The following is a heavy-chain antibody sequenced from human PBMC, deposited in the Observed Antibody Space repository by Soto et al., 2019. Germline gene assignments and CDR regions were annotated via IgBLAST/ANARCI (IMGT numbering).Heavy chain of an antibody. CDR2: IYYSGST. D-gene: IGHD3-22*01. CDR3: ARVPKYYYDSSDYYFDY. Sequence: SETLSLTCTVSGGSISSGGYYWSWIRQHPGKGLEWIGCIYYSGSTYYNPSLKSRVTISVDTSKNQFSLKLSSVTAADTAVYYCARVPKYYYDSSDYYFDYWGQGTLVTVSS. CDR1: GGSISSGGYY. J-gene: IGHJ4*02. V-gene: IGHV4-31*03.